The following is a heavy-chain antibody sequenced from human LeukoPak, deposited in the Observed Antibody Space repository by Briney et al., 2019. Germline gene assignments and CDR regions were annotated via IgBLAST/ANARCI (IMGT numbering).Heavy chain of an antibody. Sequence: GGSLRLSCAASGFSISNYWMSWARQAPGKGLEWVANIKQDGSDKYYVDSVKGRFTISRDNAKNSLFLQMNSLRAEDTAVYYCARVRCSSNSCFPDYWGQGTLVTVSS. CDR3: ARVRCSSNSCFPDY. D-gene: IGHD2-2*01. CDR1: GFSISNYW. J-gene: IGHJ4*02. CDR2: IKQDGSDK. V-gene: IGHV3-7*01.